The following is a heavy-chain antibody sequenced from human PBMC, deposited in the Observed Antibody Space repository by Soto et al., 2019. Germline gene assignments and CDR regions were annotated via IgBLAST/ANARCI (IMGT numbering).Heavy chain of an antibody. CDR1: GGSISSGGYS. CDR3: ARVPSP. J-gene: IGHJ5*02. V-gene: IGHV4-30-2*01. CDR2: ISHSGST. Sequence: QLQLQESGSGLVKPSQTLSLTCAVSGGSISSGGYSWSSIRQPPGKGLEWIGYISHSGSTYYIPSLKSRVAISVDRPNNQFSMKLSSVTAADTAVYYCARVPSPWGQGTLVTVSS.